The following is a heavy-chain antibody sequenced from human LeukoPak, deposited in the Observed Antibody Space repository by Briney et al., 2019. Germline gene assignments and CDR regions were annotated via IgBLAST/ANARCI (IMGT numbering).Heavy chain of an antibody. CDR3: ARKMGSSSGWHQVFDH. J-gene: IGHJ4*02. V-gene: IGHV1-18*04. CDR2: ISANNANR. CDR1: GYTFTSYG. D-gene: IGHD6-19*01. Sequence: GASVKVSCKASGYTFTSYGISWVRQAPGQGLEWMGWISANNANRNYAQNLQGRVTMTTDTSTSTAYMELRSLRSDDTAVYYCARKMGSSSGWHQVFDHWGQGTLVTVSS.